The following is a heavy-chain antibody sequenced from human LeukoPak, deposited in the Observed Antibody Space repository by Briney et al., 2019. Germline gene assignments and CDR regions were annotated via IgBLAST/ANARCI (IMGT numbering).Heavy chain of an antibody. CDR1: GFIFASNW. J-gene: IGHJ4*02. Sequence: GGSLRLSCAASGFIFASNWMHWVRHTPGEGLVWVSRINSGGSGTSYADSVEGRFTISRDNAKNTLYLQMNSLRVEDTAVYYCARDLGYFDSWGQGTLVIVSS. D-gene: IGHD3-16*01. CDR2: INSGGSGT. CDR3: ARDLGYFDS. V-gene: IGHV3-74*01.